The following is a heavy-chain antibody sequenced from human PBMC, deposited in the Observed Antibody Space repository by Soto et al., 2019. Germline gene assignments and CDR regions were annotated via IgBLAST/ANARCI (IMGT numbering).Heavy chain of an antibody. D-gene: IGHD6-19*01. CDR3: AKGRSESSAWFAFDY. CDR1: GFTFSNYG. CDR2: ILYDGTNK. J-gene: IGHJ4*02. V-gene: IGHV3-30*18. Sequence: GGSLRLSCAASGFTFSNYGMHWVRQAPGKGLEWVAGILYDGTNKYYGDSVKGRFTISRDNSRNTLYLQMSSLRAEDTAVYYCAKGRSESSAWFAFDYWGQGTLVTVSS.